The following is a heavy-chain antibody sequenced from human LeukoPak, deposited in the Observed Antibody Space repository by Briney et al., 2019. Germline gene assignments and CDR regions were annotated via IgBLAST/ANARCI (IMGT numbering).Heavy chain of an antibody. CDR3: AREGPTGTTGNWFDP. CDR1: GFTFSSYA. Sequence: PGGSLRLSCAASGFTFSSYAMHWVRQAPGKGLEYVSAISSNGGSTYYANSVKGRFTISRDNSKNTLYLQMGSLRAEDMAVYYCAREGPTGTTGNWFDPWGQGTLVTVSS. V-gene: IGHV3-64*01. D-gene: IGHD1-7*01. J-gene: IGHJ5*02. CDR2: ISSNGGST.